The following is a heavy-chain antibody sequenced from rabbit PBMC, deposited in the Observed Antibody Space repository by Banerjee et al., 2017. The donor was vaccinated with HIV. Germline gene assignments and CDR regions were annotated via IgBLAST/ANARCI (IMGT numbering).Heavy chain of an antibody. D-gene: IGHD4-1*01. V-gene: IGHV1S40*01. Sequence: QSLEESGGDLVKPGAFLTLTCTVSGFTISNNDCMCWVRQAPGKGLEWIGYIGSGGSTYYASWAKGRFTISKTSSTTVTLQMTSLTAADTATYFCARDRVGTSAWDFNLWGPGTLVTVS. J-gene: IGHJ4*01. CDR3: ARDRVGTSAWDFNL. CDR2: IGSGGST. CDR1: GFTISNNDC.